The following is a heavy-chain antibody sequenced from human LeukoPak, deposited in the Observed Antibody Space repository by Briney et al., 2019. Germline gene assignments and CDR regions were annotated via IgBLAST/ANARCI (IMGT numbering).Heavy chain of an antibody. D-gene: IGHD3-3*01. CDR3: ARTSYYDFWSGSAIADSYFDL. V-gene: IGHV1-18*01. J-gene: IGHJ2*01. CDR2: ISAYNGNT. Sequence: ASVKVSCKASGHTFTSYGISWVRQAPGQGLEWMGWISAYNGNTNYAQKLQGRVTMTTDTSTSTAYMELRSLRSDDTAVYYCARTSYYDFWSGSAIADSYFDLWGRGTLVTVSS. CDR1: GHTFTSYG.